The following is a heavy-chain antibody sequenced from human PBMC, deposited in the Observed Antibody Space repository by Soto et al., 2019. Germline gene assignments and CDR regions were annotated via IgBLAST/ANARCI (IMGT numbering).Heavy chain of an antibody. CDR1: GFTFSSYA. Sequence: PGGSLRLSCAASGFTFSSYAMSWVRQAPGKGLEWVSAISGSGGSTYYADSVKGRFTISRDNSKNTLYLQMNSLRAEDTAVYYCAKDRGRAYIVPAILDYWGQGTLVTVSS. D-gene: IGHD2-8*01. CDR3: AKDRGRAYIVPAILDY. J-gene: IGHJ4*02. CDR2: ISGSGGST. V-gene: IGHV3-23*01.